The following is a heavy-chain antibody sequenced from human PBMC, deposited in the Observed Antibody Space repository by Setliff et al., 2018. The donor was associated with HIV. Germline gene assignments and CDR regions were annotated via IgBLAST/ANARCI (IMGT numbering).Heavy chain of an antibody. CDR2: IYPGDSDS. CDR1: GYSITTYW. J-gene: IGHJ4*02. D-gene: IGHD6-25*01. Sequence: PGESLKISCKASGYSITTYWIAWVRQMPGKGLEWVGFIYPGDSDSRYSPSFRGQVTISADKSTTTAYLDWASLKASDTAMYYCVRYIGAAAGYIDHWGQGTLVTVSS. V-gene: IGHV5-51*01. CDR3: VRYIGAAAGYIDH.